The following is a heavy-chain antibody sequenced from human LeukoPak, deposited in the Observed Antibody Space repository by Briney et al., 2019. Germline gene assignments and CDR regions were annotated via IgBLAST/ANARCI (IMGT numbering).Heavy chain of an antibody. D-gene: IGHD3-22*01. V-gene: IGHV3-30*02. CDR3: AKDTGYDSSGLIDY. CDR1: GFTFSSYG. CDR2: IRYDGSNK. J-gene: IGHJ4*02. Sequence: GGSLRLSCAASGFTFSSYGMHWVRQAPGKGLEWVAFIRYDGSNKYYADSVKGRFTISRDNSKNTLYLQMNSLRAEDTAVYYCAKDTGYDSSGLIDYWGQGTLVTVSS.